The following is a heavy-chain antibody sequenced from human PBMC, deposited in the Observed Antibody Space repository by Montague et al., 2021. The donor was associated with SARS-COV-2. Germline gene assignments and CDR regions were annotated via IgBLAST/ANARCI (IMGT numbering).Heavy chain of an antibody. CDR1: GFTSGDYL. CDR3: AKDSYYYGLGYGMDV. J-gene: IGHJ6*02. V-gene: IGHV3-7*03. Sequence: SLRLSCAASGFTSGDYLMTWVRQAPGKGLQWVANINQDETAKTYVDSVKGRFTISRDNAKNSMILQMNSLKDEDTALYYCAKDSYYYGLGYGMDVWGQGTTVTVSS. D-gene: IGHD3-10*01. CDR2: INQDETAK.